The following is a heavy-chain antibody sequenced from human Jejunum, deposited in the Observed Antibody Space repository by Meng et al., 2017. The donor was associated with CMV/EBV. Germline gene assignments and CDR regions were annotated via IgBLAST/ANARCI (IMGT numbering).Heavy chain of an antibody. J-gene: IGHJ4*02. D-gene: IGHD3-22*01. CDR1: ITSSGYD. Sequence: ITSSGYDWGWIRQPPGKGLEWIGNIYYSGSTYYTPSLKSRVVISVDTSRNQFSLKLSSVTAADTAVYYCARAPYNYFDSSGDPPDYWGQGTLVTVSS. CDR3: ARAPYNYFDSSGDPPDY. CDR2: IYYSGST. V-gene: IGHV4-39*07.